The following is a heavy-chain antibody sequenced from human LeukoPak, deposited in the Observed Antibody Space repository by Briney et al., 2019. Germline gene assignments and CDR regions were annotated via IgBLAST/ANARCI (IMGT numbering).Heavy chain of an antibody. D-gene: IGHD3-10*01. Sequence: LSLTCTVSGGSISSGGYYWSWIRQAPGKGLEWVSYISSSGSTIYCADSVKGRLTISRDNAKNSLYLQMNSLRAEDTAVYYCARGVFTMVRGRWFDPWGQGTLVTVSS. J-gene: IGHJ5*02. V-gene: IGHV3-11*01. CDR3: ARGVFTMVRGRWFDP. CDR1: GGSISSGGYY. CDR2: ISSSGSTI.